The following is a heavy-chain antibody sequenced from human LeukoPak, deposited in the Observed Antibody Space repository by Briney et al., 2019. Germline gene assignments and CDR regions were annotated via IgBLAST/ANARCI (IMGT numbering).Heavy chain of an antibody. CDR3: ARQSVITMVRGDDAFDI. CDR2: ISVDSGNT. V-gene: IGHV1-18*01. J-gene: IGHJ3*02. Sequence: RASVKVSCKTSGYTFTTYAISWVRQAPGQGLEWMGWISVDSGNTNYAQKLQGRVTMTTDTSTSTAYMELRSLRSDDTAVYYCARQSVITMVRGDDAFDIWGQGTMVTVSS. D-gene: IGHD3-10*01. CDR1: GYTFTTYA.